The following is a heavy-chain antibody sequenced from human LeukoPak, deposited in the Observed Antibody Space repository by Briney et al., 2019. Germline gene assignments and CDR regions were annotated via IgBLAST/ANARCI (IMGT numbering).Heavy chain of an antibody. CDR3: ARDSGSYYEDAFDI. Sequence: PGASLRLSCAASGFTFSSYSMNWVRQAPGKGLEWVSSISSSSSYIYYADSVKGRFTISRDNAKNSLYLQMNSLRAEDTAVYYCARDSGSYYEDAFDIWGQGTMVTVSS. J-gene: IGHJ3*02. CDR1: GFTFSSYS. CDR2: ISSSSSYI. D-gene: IGHD1-26*01. V-gene: IGHV3-21*01.